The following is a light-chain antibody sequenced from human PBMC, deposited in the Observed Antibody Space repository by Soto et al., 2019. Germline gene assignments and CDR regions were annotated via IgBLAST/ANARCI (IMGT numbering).Light chain of an antibody. Sequence: EIVVTQSPATLSLSPWERATLSCGASQSVSTNLAWYQKKPGQPPRLLIYAASTRATCFPARFSASGSGTEFTLTISSLQSEEFAVYYCQHYTNRQYTFDQGTKVDIK. V-gene: IGKV3-15*01. J-gene: IGKJ2*01. CDR3: QHYTNRQYT. CDR1: QSVSTN. CDR2: AAS.